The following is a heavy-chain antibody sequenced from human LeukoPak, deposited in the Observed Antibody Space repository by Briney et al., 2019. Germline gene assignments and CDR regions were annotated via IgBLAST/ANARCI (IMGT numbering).Heavy chain of an antibody. CDR2: IYSGGSGIT. J-gene: IGHJ4*02. CDR3: AHRKATSWAHDY. V-gene: IGHV3-53*01. CDR1: GFTVSSSY. D-gene: IGHD2-2*01. Sequence: GGSLRLSCAASGFTVSSSYMSWVRQAPGKGLEWVSVIYSGGSGITYYADSVKGRFTISRDNSKNTLNLQMNSLRAEDTAVYYCAHRKATSWAHDYWGQGTLVTVSS.